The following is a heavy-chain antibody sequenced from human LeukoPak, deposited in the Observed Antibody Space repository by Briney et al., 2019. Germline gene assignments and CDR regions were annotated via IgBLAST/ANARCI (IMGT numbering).Heavy chain of an antibody. CDR2: INHSGST. CDR1: GGSFSGYY. V-gene: IGHV4-34*01. Sequence: SETLSLTCAVYGGSFSGYYWSWIRQPPGKGLEWIGEINHSGSTNYNPSLKSRVTISVDTSKNQFSLKLSSVTAADTAVYYCARGPGWAVTTYDYYYYMDVWGKGTTVTVSS. CDR3: ARGPGWAVTTYDYYYYMDV. J-gene: IGHJ6*03. D-gene: IGHD4-17*01.